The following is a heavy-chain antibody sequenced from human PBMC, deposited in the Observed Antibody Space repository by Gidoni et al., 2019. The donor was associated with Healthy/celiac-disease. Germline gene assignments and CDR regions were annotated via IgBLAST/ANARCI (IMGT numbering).Heavy chain of an antibody. CDR1: GGSIRSSSYY. CDR3: ARLIYSSSSGFDY. Sequence: QLQLQESGPGLVKPSETLSLTCTVSGGSIRSSSYYWGWIRQPPGKGLEWIGSIYYSGSTYYNPSLKSRVTISVDTSKNQFSLKLSSVTAADTAVYYCARLIYSSSSGFDYWGQGTLVTVSS. V-gene: IGHV4-39*01. CDR2: IYYSGST. J-gene: IGHJ4*02. D-gene: IGHD6-6*01.